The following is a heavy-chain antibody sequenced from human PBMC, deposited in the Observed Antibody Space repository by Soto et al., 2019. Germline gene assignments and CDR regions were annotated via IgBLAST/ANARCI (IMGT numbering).Heavy chain of an antibody. CDR2: IYYSGST. CDR1: GGSISSGGYY. D-gene: IGHD1-26*01. CDR3: ARRVGATTYYFDY. Sequence: SETLSLTCTVSGGSISSGGYYWSWIRQHPGKGLEWIGYIYYSGSTYYNPSLKSRVTISVDTSKNQFSLKLSSVTAADTAVYYCARRVGATTYYFDYWGQGTLVTVSS. V-gene: IGHV4-31*03. J-gene: IGHJ4*02.